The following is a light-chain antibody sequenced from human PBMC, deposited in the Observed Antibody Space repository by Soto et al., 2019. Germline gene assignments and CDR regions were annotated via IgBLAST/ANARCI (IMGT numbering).Light chain of an antibody. Sequence: QSALTQPASVSGSPGQSITLSCTGTSSDVGGYNYVSWYQQHPGKAPKLMIYDVSNRPSGVSNRFTGSKSGNTVSLTISGLQAEDEAYYYCSSYTSSSTLLYVFGPGTKLTVL. J-gene: IGLJ1*01. V-gene: IGLV2-14*01. CDR3: SSYTSSSTLLYV. CDR1: SSDVGGYNY. CDR2: DVS.